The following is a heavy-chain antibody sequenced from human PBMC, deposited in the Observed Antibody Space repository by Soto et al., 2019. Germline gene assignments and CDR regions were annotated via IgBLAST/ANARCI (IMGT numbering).Heavy chain of an antibody. J-gene: IGHJ5*02. Sequence: QVQLVESGGGVVQPGRSLRLSCAASGFTFSSYGMHWVRQAPGKGLEWVAVISYDGSNKYYADSVKGRFTISRDNSKNTLYLQMNSLRAEDTAVYYCAKDLRGYMIRGDWFDPRGQGTLVTVSS. CDR2: ISYDGSNK. CDR3: AKDLRGYMIRGDWFDP. CDR1: GFTFSSYG. D-gene: IGHD5-18*01. V-gene: IGHV3-30*18.